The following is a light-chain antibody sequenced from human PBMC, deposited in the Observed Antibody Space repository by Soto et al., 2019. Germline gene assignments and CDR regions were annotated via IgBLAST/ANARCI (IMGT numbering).Light chain of an antibody. J-gene: IGLJ2*01. CDR1: KLGDKY. Sequence: SYELTQPPSVSVSPGQTASITCSGDKLGDKYACWYQQKPGQSPVLVIYQDSKRPSGIPERFSGSNSGNTATLTISGTKAMDEADYYCQAWDSSTVVFGGVTKLTVL. CDR3: QAWDSSTVV. CDR2: QDS. V-gene: IGLV3-1*01.